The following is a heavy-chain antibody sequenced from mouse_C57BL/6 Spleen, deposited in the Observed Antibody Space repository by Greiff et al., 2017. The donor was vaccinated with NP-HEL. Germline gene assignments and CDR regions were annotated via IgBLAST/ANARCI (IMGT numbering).Heavy chain of an antibody. CDR1: GYTFTSYW. J-gene: IGHJ1*03. CDR3: ARRGSYGYFDV. Sequence: QVQLQQPGAELVKPGASVKLSCKASGYTFTSYWMHWVKQRPGQGLEWIGMIHPNSGSTNYNEKFKSKATLTVDKSSSTAYMQLSSLTSEDSAVYYCARRGSYGYFDVWGTGTTVTVSS. D-gene: IGHD1-1*01. V-gene: IGHV1-64*01. CDR2: IHPNSGST.